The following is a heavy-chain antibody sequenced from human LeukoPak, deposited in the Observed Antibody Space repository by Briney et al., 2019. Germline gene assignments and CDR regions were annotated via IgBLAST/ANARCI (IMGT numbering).Heavy chain of an antibody. CDR2: ISASGDDT. CDR1: GFTFSNHA. J-gene: IGHJ4*02. V-gene: IGHV3-23*01. D-gene: IGHD2-15*01. Sequence: PGGSLRLSCAVSGFTFSNHAMNWVRQAPGKGLEWVSIISASGDDTKDADSVKGRFTISRDNAKNSLYLQMNSLRAEDTALYYCAKDKGSLRYYFDYWGQGTLVTVSS. CDR3: AKDKGSLRYYFDY.